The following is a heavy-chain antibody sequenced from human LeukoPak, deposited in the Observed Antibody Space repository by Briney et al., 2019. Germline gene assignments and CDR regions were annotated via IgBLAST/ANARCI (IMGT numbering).Heavy chain of an antibody. CDR1: GYTFTSYG. Sequence: ASVKVSCKASGYTFTSYGISWVRQAPGQGLEWMGWISAYNGNTNYAQKLQGRVTMTTDTSTSTAYMELRSLRSDDTAVYYCARVDYYYDSSGYLGYWGQGTLVTVSS. CDR2: ISAYNGNT. CDR3: ARVDYYYDSSGYLGY. J-gene: IGHJ4*02. V-gene: IGHV1-18*01. D-gene: IGHD3-22*01.